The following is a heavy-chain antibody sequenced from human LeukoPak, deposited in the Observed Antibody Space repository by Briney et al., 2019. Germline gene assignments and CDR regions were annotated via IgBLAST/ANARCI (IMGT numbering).Heavy chain of an antibody. Sequence: GGSLRLSCAASGFTFSSYSMNWVRQAPGKGLEWVSSISSSSSYIYYADSVKGRFTISRDNAKNSLYLQMNSLRAEDTAVYYCARYLWFGESDYFDYWGQGTLVTVSS. J-gene: IGHJ4*02. CDR3: ARYLWFGESDYFDY. D-gene: IGHD3-10*01. CDR1: GFTFSSYS. V-gene: IGHV3-21*01. CDR2: ISSSSSYI.